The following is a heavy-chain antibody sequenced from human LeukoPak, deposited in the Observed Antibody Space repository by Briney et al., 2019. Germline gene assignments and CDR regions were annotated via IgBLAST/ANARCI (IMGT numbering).Heavy chain of an antibody. CDR3: ATDPRLLIY. CDR2: ISSSSSYI. D-gene: IGHD2-21*01. Sequence: GGSLLLSCAAAGFTFSSYSMKWGRRAPGKGREGGSSISSSSSYIYYADSVKGRFTISRDNAKNSLFLQMNGLRPEDTALYYCATDPRLLIYWGHGTLVTVSS. CDR1: GFTFSSYS. J-gene: IGHJ4*01. V-gene: IGHV3-21*04.